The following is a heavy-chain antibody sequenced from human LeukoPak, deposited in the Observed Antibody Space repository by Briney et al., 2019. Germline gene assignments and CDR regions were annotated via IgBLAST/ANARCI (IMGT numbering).Heavy chain of an antibody. CDR1: SGSISSYY. Sequence: PSETLSLTCTVSSGSISSYYWSWIRQPPGKGLEWIGHVYYNGSTNYNPSLKSRVTISVDTSKNQFSLKPTSVTAADTAVYFCARFIGYFSSLRCYPGKSWFDPWGQGSVVTVSS. D-gene: IGHD2-2*01. CDR3: ARFIGYFSSLRCYPGKSWFDP. CDR2: VYYNGST. V-gene: IGHV4-59*08. J-gene: IGHJ5*02.